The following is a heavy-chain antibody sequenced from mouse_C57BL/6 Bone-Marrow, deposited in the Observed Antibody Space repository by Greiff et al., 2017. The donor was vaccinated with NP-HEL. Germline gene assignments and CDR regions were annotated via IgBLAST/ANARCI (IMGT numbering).Heavy chain of an antibody. D-gene: IGHD1-1*01. V-gene: IGHV14-1*01. CDR3: TTDYYGSLWYFDV. Sequence: EVQLQQSGAELVRPGASVKLSCTASGFTITDYYMHWVKQRPEQGLEWIGRIDPEDGDTDYAPKFKGKATMTADTSSNTAYLQLSSLTSEDTAVYYCTTDYYGSLWYFDVWGTGTTVTVSS. CDR1: GFTITDYY. CDR2: IDPEDGDT. J-gene: IGHJ1*03.